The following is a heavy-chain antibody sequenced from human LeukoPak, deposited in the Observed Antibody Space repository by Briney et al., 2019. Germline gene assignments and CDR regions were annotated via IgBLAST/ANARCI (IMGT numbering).Heavy chain of an antibody. CDR2: INPNSGGT. Sequence: ASVKVSCKASGYTFTGYYMHWVRQAPGQGLEWMGWINPNSGGTNYAQKFQGRVTVTRDTSISTANMELSRLRSDDTAVYYCARDWGDSQFDPWGQGTLVTVSS. D-gene: IGHD2-21*01. V-gene: IGHV1-2*02. CDR3: ARDWGDSQFDP. J-gene: IGHJ5*02. CDR1: GYTFTGYY.